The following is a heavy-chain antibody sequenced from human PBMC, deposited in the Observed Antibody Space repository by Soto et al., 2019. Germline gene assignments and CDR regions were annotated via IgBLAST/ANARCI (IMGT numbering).Heavy chain of an antibody. Sequence: QITLKESGPTLVKPTQTLTLTCTFPGFSFSSIGEGVGWIRQPPGKALEWLALIYWDDDKRYSPSLKSRLTITKDTSKNQVVLTIPNMDPVDTATYYCVQSRCGGDCLQSYSSHSYYGLDVWGQGTTVTVSS. CDR1: GFSFSSIGEG. CDR2: IYWDDDK. CDR3: VQSRCGGDCLQSYSSHSYYGLDV. J-gene: IGHJ6*02. D-gene: IGHD2-21*02. V-gene: IGHV2-5*02.